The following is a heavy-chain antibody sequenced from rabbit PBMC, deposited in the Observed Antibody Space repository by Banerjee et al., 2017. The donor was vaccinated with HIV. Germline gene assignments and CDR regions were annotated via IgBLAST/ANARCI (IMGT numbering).Heavy chain of an antibody. D-gene: IGHD1-1*01. V-gene: IGHV1S7*01. J-gene: IGHJ4*01. CDR3: ASASGNGFAFTL. CDR1: GFDFSSYY. Sequence: QSLEESGGGLVQPGGSLTLSCKASGFDFSSYYMSWVRQAPGKGLEGIGIIYAGKGSTDYASWVNGRFTISSDNAQTTVDLQTNSLAAADTATYFGASASGNGFAFTLWGPGTLVTVS. CDR2: IYAGKGST.